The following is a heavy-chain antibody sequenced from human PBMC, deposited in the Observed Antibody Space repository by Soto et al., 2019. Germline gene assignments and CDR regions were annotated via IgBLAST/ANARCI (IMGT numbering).Heavy chain of an antibody. J-gene: IGHJ6*02. CDR3: ARVVYRTYYYYYGMDV. D-gene: IGHD2-2*01. V-gene: IGHV4-31*03. CDR1: GGSISSGGYY. Sequence: SETLSLTCTVSGGSISSGGYYWSWIRQHPGKGLEWIGYIYYSGSTYYNPSLTSRVTISVDTSKNQFSLKLSSVTAADSDVYYCARVVYRTYYYYYGMDVWGQGTTVTVSS. CDR2: IYYSGST.